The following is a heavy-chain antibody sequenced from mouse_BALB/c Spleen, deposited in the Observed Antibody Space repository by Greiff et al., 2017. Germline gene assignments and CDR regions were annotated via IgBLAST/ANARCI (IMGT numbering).Heavy chain of an antibody. Sequence: VKVVESGPGLVAPSQSLSITCTVSGFSLTSYGVHWVRQSPGKGLEWLGVIWSGGSTDYNAAFISRLSISKDNSKSQVFFKMNSLQANDTAIYYCARNWGPYYAMDYWGQGTSVTVSS. CDR1: GFSLTSYG. CDR2: IWSGGST. J-gene: IGHJ4*01. CDR3: ARNWGPYYAMDY. V-gene: IGHV2-2*02.